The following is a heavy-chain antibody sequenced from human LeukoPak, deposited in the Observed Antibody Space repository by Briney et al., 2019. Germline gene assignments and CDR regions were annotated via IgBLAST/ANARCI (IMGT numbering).Heavy chain of an antibody. J-gene: IGHJ4*02. CDR2: IITILGIA. CDR3: ARDGYSGYDGVQEFDY. V-gene: IGHV1-69*04. CDR1: GGTFSSYA. D-gene: IGHD5-12*01. Sequence: SVKVSCKASGGTFSSYAISWVRQAPGQGLEWMGRIITILGIANYAQKFQGRVTITADKSTSTAYMELSSLRSEDTAVYYCARDGYSGYDGVQEFDYWGRGTLVTVSS.